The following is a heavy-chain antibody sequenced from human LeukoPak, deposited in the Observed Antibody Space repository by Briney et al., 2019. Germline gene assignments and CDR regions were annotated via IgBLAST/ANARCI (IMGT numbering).Heavy chain of an antibody. CDR2: INANSGTT. CDR1: GFAFSVYA. D-gene: IGHD6-19*01. J-gene: IGHJ4*02. CDR3: AKDARRYSGWYFFDH. V-gene: IGHV3-23*01. Sequence: GGSLRLSCAASGFAFSVYAISWLRQPPGKGLEWVSTINANSGTTYYADSVKGRFTISRDNSRNTLYLQMNSLRVDDTAVYYCAKDARRYSGWYFFDHWGQGTLVTVSS.